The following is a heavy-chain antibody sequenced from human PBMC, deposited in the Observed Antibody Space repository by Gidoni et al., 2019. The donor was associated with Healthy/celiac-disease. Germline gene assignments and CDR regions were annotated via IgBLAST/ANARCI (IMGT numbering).Heavy chain of an antibody. J-gene: IGHJ4*02. CDR1: GYSFISYW. Sequence: EVQLVQSGAEVKKPGESLKISCKGSGYSFISYWIGWVRQMPGKGLEWMGIIYPGDSDTRDSPSFQGQVTISADKSISTAYLQWSSLKASDTAMYYCARQVLHYYDRPYYFDYWGQGTQVTVSS. CDR3: ARQVLHYYDRPYYFDY. CDR2: IYPGDSDT. D-gene: IGHD3-22*01. V-gene: IGHV5-51*01.